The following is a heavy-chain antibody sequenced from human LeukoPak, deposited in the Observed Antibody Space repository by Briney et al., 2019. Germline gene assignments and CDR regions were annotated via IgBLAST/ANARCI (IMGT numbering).Heavy chain of an antibody. J-gene: IGHJ4*01. D-gene: IGHD4-17*01. V-gene: IGHV3-48*03. CDR1: GFTFSSSG. CDR2: ISTTGSTI. CDR3: ARGDDDGDNSFDD. Sequence: HSGGSLRLSCAASGFTFSSSGMNWVRQAPGKGLEWVSYISTTGSTIYYADSVKGRFTISRDNARNALYLQMSSLRAEDTALYYCARGDDDGDNSFDDWGQGTLVTVSS.